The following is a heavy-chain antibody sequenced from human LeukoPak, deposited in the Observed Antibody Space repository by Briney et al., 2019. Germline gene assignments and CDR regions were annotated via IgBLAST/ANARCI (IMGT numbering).Heavy chain of an antibody. D-gene: IGHD6-13*01. J-gene: IGHJ4*02. Sequence: PGGSLRLSCATSGFTLSAYGMHWVRQAPGKGLEWVAVIWYDGGNKYYADSVKGRFTISRDNSKNTLYLQMNSLRAEDTAVYYCARRGIAAAGYFDYWGQGTLVTVSS. CDR3: ARRGIAAAGYFDY. CDR2: IWYDGGNK. CDR1: GFTLSAYG. V-gene: IGHV3-33*01.